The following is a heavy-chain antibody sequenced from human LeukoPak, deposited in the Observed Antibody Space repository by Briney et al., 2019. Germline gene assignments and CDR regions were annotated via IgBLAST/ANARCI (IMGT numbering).Heavy chain of an antibody. Sequence: GGSLRLSCAASGFTFSSYAMPWVRQAPGKGLEWVAVISYDGSNKYYADSVKGRFTISRDNSKNTLYLQMNSLRAEDTAVYYCARDYSNDNWFDPWGQGTLVTVSS. CDR1: GFTFSSYA. CDR3: ARDYSNDNWFDP. CDR2: ISYDGSNK. D-gene: IGHD4-11*01. V-gene: IGHV3-30-3*01. J-gene: IGHJ5*02.